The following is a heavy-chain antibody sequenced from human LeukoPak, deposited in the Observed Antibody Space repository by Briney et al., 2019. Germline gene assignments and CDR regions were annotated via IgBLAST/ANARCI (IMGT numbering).Heavy chain of an antibody. CDR3: ARGYYDSGYMDV. Sequence: GGSLRLSCAASGFTFSRYSMNWARQAPGKGLEWVSFITSSSSYIYYADSVKGRFTISRDNAKNSLSLQMNSLRAEDTAVYYWARGYYDSGYMDVWGKGTTVTVSS. D-gene: IGHD3-22*01. J-gene: IGHJ6*03. V-gene: IGHV3-21*01. CDR1: GFTFSRYS. CDR2: ITSSSSYI.